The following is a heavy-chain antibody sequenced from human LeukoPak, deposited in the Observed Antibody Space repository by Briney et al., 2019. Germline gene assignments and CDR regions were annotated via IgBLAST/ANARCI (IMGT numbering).Heavy chain of an antibody. Sequence: HPGGSLRLSRAASGFTFSSSAMSWVRQAPGKGLEWVSAISNNGGYTYYADSVQGRFTISRDNSKSTLCLQMNSLRAEDTAVYYCAKQLGYCSDGSCYFPYWGQGTLVTVSS. CDR1: GFTFSSSA. V-gene: IGHV3-23*01. CDR2: ISNNGGYT. J-gene: IGHJ4*02. CDR3: AKQLGYCSDGSCYFPY. D-gene: IGHD2-15*01.